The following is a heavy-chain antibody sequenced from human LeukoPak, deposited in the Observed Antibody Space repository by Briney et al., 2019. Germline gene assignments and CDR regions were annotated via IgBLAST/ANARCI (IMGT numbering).Heavy chain of an antibody. D-gene: IGHD1-20*01. CDR1: GGSISGYY. J-gene: IGHJ4*02. CDR3: TRRVAITGTPKAYFDY. V-gene: IGHV4-59*08. CDR2: VYYSENT. Sequence: SETLSLTCGVSGGSISGYYWSWIRQPPGKELEWIGYVYYSENTKYNPSLESRVTISLDTSKNQFSLRLYSVTTADTAVYFCTRRVAITGTPKAYFDYWGQGILVTVSS.